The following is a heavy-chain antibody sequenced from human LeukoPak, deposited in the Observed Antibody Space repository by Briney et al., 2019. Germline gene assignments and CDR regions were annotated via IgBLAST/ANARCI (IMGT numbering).Heavy chain of an antibody. Sequence: GGSLRLSCAVSGFTFSSYWMSWVRQAPGKGLEWVANIKQDGSEKYYVDSVKGRFTISRDNAKNSLYLQMNSLRAEDTAVYYCARDSRYGSGSNVDYWGQGTLVTVSS. D-gene: IGHD3-10*01. CDR3: ARDSRYGSGSNVDY. CDR2: IKQDGSEK. J-gene: IGHJ4*02. V-gene: IGHV3-7*01. CDR1: GFTFSSYW.